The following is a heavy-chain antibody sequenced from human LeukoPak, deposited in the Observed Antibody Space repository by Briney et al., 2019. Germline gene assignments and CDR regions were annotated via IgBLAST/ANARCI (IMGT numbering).Heavy chain of an antibody. V-gene: IGHV1-18*01. CDR2: ISAYNGNT. Sequence: ASVKVFCKASGYTFTSYGISWVRQAPGQGLEWMGWISAYNGNTNYAQKLQGRVTMTTDTSTSAAYMELRSLRSDDTAVYYCARGGSRVVPAATNWFDPWGQGTLVTVSS. CDR3: ARGGSRVVPAATNWFDP. CDR1: GYTFTSYG. D-gene: IGHD2-2*01. J-gene: IGHJ5*02.